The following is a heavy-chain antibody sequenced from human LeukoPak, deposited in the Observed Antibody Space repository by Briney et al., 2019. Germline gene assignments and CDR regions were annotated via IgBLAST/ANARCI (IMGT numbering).Heavy chain of an antibody. D-gene: IGHD3-10*01. Sequence: PSETLSLTCTVSGGSISSYYWSWIRQPPGKGLGWIGYVFYSGSTNYNPSLKSRVTISVDTSKNQFSLKLSSVTAADTAVYYCARVNYGSGSVGAFDIWGQGAMVTVSS. CDR1: GGSISSYY. CDR2: VFYSGST. CDR3: ARVNYGSGSVGAFDI. J-gene: IGHJ3*02. V-gene: IGHV4-59*01.